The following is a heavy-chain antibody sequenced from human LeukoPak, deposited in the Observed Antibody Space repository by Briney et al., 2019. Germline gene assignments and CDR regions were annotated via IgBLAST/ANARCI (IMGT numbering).Heavy chain of an antibody. V-gene: IGHV4-59*08. CDR1: GGSMSSYY. Sequence: SETLSPTCTVSGGSMSSYYWSWIRQPPGKGLEGIGYIYYSGSTKYNPSLKSRVTISVDTSKNQFSLKLSSVTAADTAVYYCARGARAGYNLEPFDYWGQGTLVTVSS. J-gene: IGHJ4*02. CDR2: IYYSGST. D-gene: IGHD5-24*01. CDR3: ARGARAGYNLEPFDY.